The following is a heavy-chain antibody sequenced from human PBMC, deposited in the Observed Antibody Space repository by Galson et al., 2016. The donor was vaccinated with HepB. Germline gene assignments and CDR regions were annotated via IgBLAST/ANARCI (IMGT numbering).Heavy chain of an antibody. CDR3: GRSGYYSAVDC. J-gene: IGHJ4*02. CDR1: GFTFNTYA. V-gene: IGHV3-23*01. D-gene: IGHD3-3*01. CDR2: ITDSGTNT. Sequence: SLRLSCAASGFTFNTYAVSWVRQAPGKGLEWVSTITDSGTNTYYTDSVKGRFAISRDNSKNTLYLQMSSLRVEDTAEYFCGRSGYYSAVDCWGQGTLVTVSS.